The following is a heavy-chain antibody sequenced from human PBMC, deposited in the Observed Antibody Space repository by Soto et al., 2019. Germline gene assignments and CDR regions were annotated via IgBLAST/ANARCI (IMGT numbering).Heavy chain of an antibody. CDR2: NYYSGCT. Sequence: SENLSLTCTVSGGSISSSCYYWGWIRQPPEKGLEWIGSNYYSGCTYYNPSLKSRVTISVDTSKNQFSLKLSSVTAADTAVYYCARNRRTRITMVLGVEYYYYYYMDVWGKGTTVTVSS. CDR3: ARNRRTRITMVLGVEYYYYYYMDV. V-gene: IGHV4-39*01. D-gene: IGHD3-10*01. J-gene: IGHJ6*03. CDR1: GGSISSSCYY.